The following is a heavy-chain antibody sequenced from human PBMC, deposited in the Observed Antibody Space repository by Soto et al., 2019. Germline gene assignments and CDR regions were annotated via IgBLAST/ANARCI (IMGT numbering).Heavy chain of an antibody. D-gene: IGHD3-16*01. Sequence: GGSLRLSCAASGLTFSNYAMSWVLQAPGKGLEWVSLVSATAGTTYYTDSVKGRFTISRDNSRNTVYLQMNSQRADDTAVYYCAKDRLAGGFDYWGQGTLVTVSS. J-gene: IGHJ4*02. CDR2: VSATAGTT. V-gene: IGHV3-23*01. CDR1: GLTFSNYA. CDR3: AKDRLAGGFDY.